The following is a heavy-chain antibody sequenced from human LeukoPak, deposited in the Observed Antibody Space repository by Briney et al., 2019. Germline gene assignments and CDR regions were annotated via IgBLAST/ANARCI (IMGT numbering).Heavy chain of an antibody. J-gene: IGHJ4*02. D-gene: IGHD4-17*01. V-gene: IGHV3-11*01. Sequence: GGSLRLSCAASGFPFSDYYMSWIRQAPGKGLEWVSYISSSGRTIYCADSVKGRFTISRDSAKNSLYLQMNSLRAEDTAVYYCARDHLGGDYPDYWGQGTLVTVSS. CDR1: GFPFSDYY. CDR2: ISSSGRTI. CDR3: ARDHLGGDYPDY.